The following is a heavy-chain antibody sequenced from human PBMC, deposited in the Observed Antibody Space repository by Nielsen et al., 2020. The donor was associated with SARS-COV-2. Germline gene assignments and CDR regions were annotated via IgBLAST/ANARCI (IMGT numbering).Heavy chain of an antibody. V-gene: IGHV3-66*01. Sequence: GESLKISCAASGFTFSSYAMSWVRQAAGKGLDWVSVIYTDGSTSHADSVKGRFTISRDNSKNTLYLQMNSLRAEDTAVYYCARDNWGRMDVWGHGTTVTVSS. J-gene: IGHJ6*02. CDR3: ARDNWGRMDV. CDR1: GFTFSSYA. CDR2: IYTDGST. D-gene: IGHD7-27*01.